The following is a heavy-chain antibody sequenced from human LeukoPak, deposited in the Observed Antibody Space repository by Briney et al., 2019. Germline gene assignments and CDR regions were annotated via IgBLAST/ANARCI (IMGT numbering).Heavy chain of an antibody. D-gene: IGHD3-10*01. CDR2: LSADNGKT. J-gene: IGHJ6*03. CDR3: ARDPSPSLWFGELFPTYYYYYYKDV. CDR1: GYTITSYG. Sequence: ASVKFSCKASGYTITSYGISWVRQAPGQGLEWMGWLSADNGKTNYAQKLQGRVTMATDTSTSTAYMELSSLRSDDSAVCYCARDPSPSLWFGELFPTYYYYYYKDVWGKGTTVTVSS. V-gene: IGHV1-18*01.